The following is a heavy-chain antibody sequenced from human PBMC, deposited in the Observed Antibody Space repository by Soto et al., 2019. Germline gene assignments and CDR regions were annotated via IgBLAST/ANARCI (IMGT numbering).Heavy chain of an antibody. CDR3: ARDGDPVGQLVPYNWFDP. CDR2: IIPIFGTA. V-gene: IGHV1-69*01. J-gene: IGHJ5*02. Sequence: QVQLVQSGAEVKKPGSSVKVSCKASGGTFSSYAISWVRQAPGQGLEWMGGIIPIFGTANYAQKFQGRVTITADESTSTAYMELSSLRYEDTAVYYCARDGDPVGQLVPYNWFDPWGQGSLVTVSS. CDR1: GGTFSSYA. D-gene: IGHD6-6*01.